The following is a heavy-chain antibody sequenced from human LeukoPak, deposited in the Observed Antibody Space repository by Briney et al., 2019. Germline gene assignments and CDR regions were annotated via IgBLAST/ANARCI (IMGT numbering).Heavy chain of an antibody. J-gene: IGHJ6*03. D-gene: IGHD3-22*01. CDR2: INHSGST. Sequence: SETLSLTCAVYGGSFSGYYWSWIRQPPGKGLEWIGEINHSGSTNYNPSLKSGVTISVDTSKNQFSMTLSPVTAADTAVYYCARGTYYYDSSGYYPYYYYYYMDVWGKGATVTVSS. V-gene: IGHV4-34*01. CDR3: ARGTYYYDSSGYYPYYYYYYMDV. CDR1: GGSFSGYY.